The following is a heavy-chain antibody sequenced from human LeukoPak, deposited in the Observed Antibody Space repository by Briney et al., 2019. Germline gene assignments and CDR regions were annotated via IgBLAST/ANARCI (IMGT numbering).Heavy chain of an antibody. D-gene: IGHD3-10*01. CDR1: GFTFGKYY. J-gene: IGHJ5*02. Sequence: GGSLRPSCAASGFTFGKYYMSWIRQAPGKGLEWISYIVNSGGTTTYADSVQGRFTISSDDAKNSLYLQMNSLRAEDTAVYYCAGGYGSGSYSAWGQGIPVTVSS. CDR2: IVNSGGTT. CDR3: AGGYGSGSYSA. V-gene: IGHV3-11*01.